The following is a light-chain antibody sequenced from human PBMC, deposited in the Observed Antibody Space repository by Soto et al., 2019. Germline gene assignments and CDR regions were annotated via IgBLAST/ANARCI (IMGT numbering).Light chain of an antibody. CDR2: AAS. Sequence: DIQMTQSPSSLSASVGDRVTITCRASQGIRYYLAWYQQTPGNSPNLLLYAASILQSGVPSRFSGSGSGTDFTLTISSLQPEDVATYYCQKYDSAPYAVGQGTKLEIK. J-gene: IGKJ2*01. CDR1: QGIRYY. CDR3: QKYDSAPYA. V-gene: IGKV1-27*01.